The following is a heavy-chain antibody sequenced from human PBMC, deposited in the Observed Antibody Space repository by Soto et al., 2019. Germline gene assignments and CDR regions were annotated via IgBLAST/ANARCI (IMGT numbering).Heavy chain of an antibody. CDR1: GYTFTGYF. Sequence: ASVKVSCKASGYTFTGYFIHWVRQAPGQGLESMGWINPNSGDTKYVQKFQGRVTMTRDTSIGTVYMELSSLRSDDTAVYYCARATSVVVTAKSAFGIWGEGT. CDR3: ARATSVVVTAKSAFGI. D-gene: IGHD2-21*02. V-gene: IGHV1-2*02. CDR2: INPNSGDT. J-gene: IGHJ3*02.